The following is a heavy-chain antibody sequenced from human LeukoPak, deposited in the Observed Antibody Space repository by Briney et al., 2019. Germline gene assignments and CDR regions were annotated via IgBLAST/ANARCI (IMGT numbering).Heavy chain of an antibody. V-gene: IGHV4-34*09. Sequence: SETLSLTCAVYGGSFSGYYWSWIRQPPGKGLEWIGYIYYSGSTYYNPSLKSRVTISVDTSKNQFSLKLSSVTAADTAVYYCARSRGYCSSTSCPNWFDPWGQGTLVTVSS. D-gene: IGHD2-2*01. CDR2: IYYSGST. J-gene: IGHJ5*02. CDR3: ARSRGYCSSTSCPNWFDP. CDR1: GGSFSGYY.